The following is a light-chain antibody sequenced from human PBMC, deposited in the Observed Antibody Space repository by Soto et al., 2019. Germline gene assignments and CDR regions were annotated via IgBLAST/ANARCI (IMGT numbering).Light chain of an antibody. CDR1: QSVSGW. J-gene: IGKJ1*01. V-gene: IGKV1-5*01. CDR3: QQYNDYPWT. CDR2: DAS. Sequence: DIQMTQSPSTLSASVGDTVTVTCRASQSVSGWFAWYQQKPGEAPKLLIYDASSLESGAPSRFSGSGSGTEFPLTISNLQPDDFATYYCQQYNDYPWTFGQGTKVDNK.